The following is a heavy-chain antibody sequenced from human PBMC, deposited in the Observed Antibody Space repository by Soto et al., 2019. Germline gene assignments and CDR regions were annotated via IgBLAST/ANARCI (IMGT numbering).Heavy chain of an antibody. CDR2: IYYSGST. CDR1: GGSISSSSYY. D-gene: IGHD6-19*01. CDR3: ARHSAVAGTFGSWFDP. J-gene: IGHJ5*02. Sequence: QLQLQESGPGLVKPSETLSLTCTVSGGSISSSSYYWGWIRQPPGKGLEWIGSIYYSGSTYYNPSLKSRVTISVDTSKNQFSLKLSSVTAADTAVYYCARHSAVAGTFGSWFDPWGQGTLVTVSS. V-gene: IGHV4-39*01.